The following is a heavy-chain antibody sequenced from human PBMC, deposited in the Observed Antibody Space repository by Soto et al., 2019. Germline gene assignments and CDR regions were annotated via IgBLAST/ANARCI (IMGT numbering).Heavy chain of an antibody. CDR2: IYFSGST. J-gene: IGHJ6*02. D-gene: IGHD6-19*01. CDR1: GDSIRNYY. CDR3: ARGSSERILPVEA. V-gene: IGHV4-59*01. Sequence: QVQLQESGPGLVNPSGTLSLTCTVSGDSIRNYYWNWIRQTPGKGLEWIGYIYFSGSTSYNPSLASRVSIFIDTSKTSFSLNLNSVTAADSGVYFCARGSSERILPVEAWGRGTTVTVSS.